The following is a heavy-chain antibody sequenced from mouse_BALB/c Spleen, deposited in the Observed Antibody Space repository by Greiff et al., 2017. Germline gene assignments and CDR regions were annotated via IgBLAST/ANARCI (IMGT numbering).Heavy chain of an antibody. V-gene: IGHV5-6*01. Sequence: EVQVVESGGDLVKPGGSLKLSCAASGFTFSSYGMSWVRQTPDKRLEWVATISSGGSYTYYPDSVKGRFTISRDNAKNTLYLQMSSLKSEDTAMYYCARQDDGYYEWYFDVWGAGTTVTVSS. CDR1: GFTFSSYG. J-gene: IGHJ1*01. CDR3: ARQDDGYYEWYFDV. CDR2: ISSGGSYT. D-gene: IGHD2-3*01.